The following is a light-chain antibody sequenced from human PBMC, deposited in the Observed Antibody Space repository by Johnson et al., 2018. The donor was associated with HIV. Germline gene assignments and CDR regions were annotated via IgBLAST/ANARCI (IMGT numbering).Light chain of an antibody. CDR1: SSNIGNNY. V-gene: IGLV1-51*02. CDR3: GKWDSSLSAWFYV. Sequence: QSVLTQPPSVSAAPGQKVTISCSGSSSNIGNNYVSWYQQLPGTAPKLLIYENNKRPSGIPDRFSGSKFGTSATLGITGLQTGDEADYYCGKWDSSLSAWFYVLGTGTKVTVL. CDR2: ENN. J-gene: IGLJ1*01.